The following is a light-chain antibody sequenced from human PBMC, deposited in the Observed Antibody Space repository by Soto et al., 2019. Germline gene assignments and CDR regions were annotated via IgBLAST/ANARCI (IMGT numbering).Light chain of an antibody. J-gene: IGKJ1*01. Sequence: IVLAQSPGTVSLSSGERATLSCRASQSVSSSSLAGYQQRPGQAPRLLIFPASSRATGTPDRFSGSGSGTDFTLTISRLEPEDFAAYYCQQYNNWPQWTLGQGTKADIK. V-gene: IGKV3-20*01. CDR2: PAS. CDR3: QQYNNWPQWT. CDR1: QSVSSSS.